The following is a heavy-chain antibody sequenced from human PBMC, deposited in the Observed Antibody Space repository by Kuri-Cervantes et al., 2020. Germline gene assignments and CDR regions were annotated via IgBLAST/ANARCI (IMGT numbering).Heavy chain of an antibody. V-gene: IGHV1-8*01. J-gene: IGHJ1*01. CDR2: MNPNSGNT. CDR1: GYTFTSYD. CDR3: ATGVDDILTGPPPGFQH. D-gene: IGHD3-9*01. Sequence: ASVKVSCKASGYTFTSYDINWVRQATGQGLEWMGWMNPNSGNTGYAQKFQGRVTMTRNTSISTAYMELSSLRSEDTAVYYCATGVDDILTGPPPGFQHWGQGTLVTVSS.